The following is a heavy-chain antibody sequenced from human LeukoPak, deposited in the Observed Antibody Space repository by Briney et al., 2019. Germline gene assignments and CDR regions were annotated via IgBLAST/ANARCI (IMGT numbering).Heavy chain of an antibody. Sequence: GASMKVSCKASGYIFTSYGISWVRQAPGQGLEWMGWISAYNGNTNYAQKLQGRVTFTADESTSTAYMEMSSLTSEDTAVYYCARDGVRNMGLRLDYWGQGTLVIVSS. V-gene: IGHV1-18*01. J-gene: IGHJ4*02. CDR3: ARDGVRNMGLRLDY. D-gene: IGHD1-14*01. CDR1: GYIFTSYG. CDR2: ISAYNGNT.